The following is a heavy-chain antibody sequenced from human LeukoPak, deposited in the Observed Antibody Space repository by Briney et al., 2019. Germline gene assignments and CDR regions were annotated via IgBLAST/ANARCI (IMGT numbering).Heavy chain of an antibody. CDR2: IYYSGST. CDR1: GGSISSSSYY. D-gene: IGHD6-13*01. J-gene: IGHJ5*02. V-gene: IGHV4-39*02. Sequence: RTSETLSLTCTVSGGSISSSSYYWGWIRQPPGKGLEWIGRIYYSGSTYYNPSLKSRVTISVDTSKNQFSLKLSSGTAADTAVYYCAREGLSWNWFDPWGQGTLVAVSS. CDR3: AREGLSWNWFDP.